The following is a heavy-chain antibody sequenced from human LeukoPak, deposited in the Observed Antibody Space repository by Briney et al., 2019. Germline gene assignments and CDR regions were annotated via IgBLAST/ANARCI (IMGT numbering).Heavy chain of an antibody. CDR1: GYSISSGWY. Sequence: SETLSLACAVSGYSISSGWYWGWIRQPPGQGLEWIAGIYHSGSTFYNPSLKSRVTISLDTSKNQFSLKLNSVTAADTAVYYCARVASNLFGYASFDYWGQGTLVTVSS. V-gene: IGHV4-38-2*01. CDR3: ARVASNLFGYASFDY. CDR2: IYHSGST. J-gene: IGHJ4*02. D-gene: IGHD2-2*01.